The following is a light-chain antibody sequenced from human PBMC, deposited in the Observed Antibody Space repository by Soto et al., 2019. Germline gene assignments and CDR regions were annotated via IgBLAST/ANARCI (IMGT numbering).Light chain of an antibody. Sequence: EIVLTQSPGTLSLSPGERATLSCRASQSVNNNYLAWYQQKPGQAPGLLIYGASSRATGIPDRFSGSGSGTDFTLTISRLEPEDFAVYYCQQYGSSPLTFGGGTKVEIK. V-gene: IGKV3-20*01. CDR2: GAS. J-gene: IGKJ4*01. CDR1: QSVNNNY. CDR3: QQYGSSPLT.